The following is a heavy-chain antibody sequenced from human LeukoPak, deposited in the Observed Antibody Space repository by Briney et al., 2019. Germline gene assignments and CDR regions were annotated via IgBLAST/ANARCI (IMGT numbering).Heavy chain of an antibody. V-gene: IGHV4-4*07. CDR2: IFASGGT. CDR3: ARACVTGIKNYYYYYMDV. D-gene: IGHD2-21*02. Sequence: SETLSLTCSVSGCSISSFYWSWVRQPAGKGLEWIGRIFASGGTSYNPSLKSRVTISVDKSKNQFSLNLSSVTAADTAVYFCARACVTGIKNYYYYYMDVWGKGTTVTVSS. CDR1: GCSISSFY. J-gene: IGHJ6*03.